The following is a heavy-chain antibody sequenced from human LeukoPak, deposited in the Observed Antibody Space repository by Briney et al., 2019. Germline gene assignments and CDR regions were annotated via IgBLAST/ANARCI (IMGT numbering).Heavy chain of an antibody. CDR3: TTDYVSVKTVTTSYYYYMDV. V-gene: IGHV3-15*01. CDR1: GFTFSSYS. J-gene: IGHJ6*03. D-gene: IGHD4-17*01. Sequence: PGGSLRLSCAASGFTFSSYSMNWVRQAPGKGLEWVGRIKSKTDGGTTDYAAPVKGRFTISRDDSKNTLYLQMNSLKTEDTAVYYCTTDYVSVKTVTTSYYYYMDVWGKGTTVTISS. CDR2: IKSKTDGGTT.